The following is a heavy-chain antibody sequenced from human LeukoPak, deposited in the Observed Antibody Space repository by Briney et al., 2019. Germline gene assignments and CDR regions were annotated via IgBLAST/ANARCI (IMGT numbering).Heavy chain of an antibody. J-gene: IGHJ4*02. Sequence: GESLRLSCAASGFTFSSYAMSWVRQAPGKGLEWVSAISGSGGSTYYADSVKGRFTISRDNSKNTLYLQMNSLSAEDTAVYYCAKEPRPAVRGVLIDYWGQGTLVTVSS. V-gene: IGHV3-23*01. CDR2: ISGSGGST. D-gene: IGHD3-10*01. CDR3: AKEPRPAVRGVLIDY. CDR1: GFTFSSYA.